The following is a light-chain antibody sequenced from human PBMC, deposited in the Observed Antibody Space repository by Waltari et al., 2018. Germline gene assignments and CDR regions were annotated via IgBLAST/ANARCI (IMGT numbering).Light chain of an antibody. CDR1: QSISSN. CDR3: QQYNDWLTWT. J-gene: IGKJ1*01. CDR2: DAS. Sequence: EIVMTQSPATLSVSPGERATLSCRASQSISSNLAWYQQKPGRAPRLLIYDASTRATGIPARFSGSGSGTEFTLTISSLQSEDFAVYYCQQYNDWLTWTFGQGAKVEIK. V-gene: IGKV3-15*01.